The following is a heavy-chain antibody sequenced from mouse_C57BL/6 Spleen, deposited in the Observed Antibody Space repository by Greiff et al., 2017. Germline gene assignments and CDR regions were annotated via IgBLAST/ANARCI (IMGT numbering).Heavy chain of an antibody. J-gene: IGHJ2*01. V-gene: IGHV5-6*01. Sequence: EVKVVESGGDLVKPGGSLKLSCAASGFTFSSYGMSWVRQTPDKRLEWVATISSGGSYTYYPDSVKGRFTISRDNAKNTLYLQISSLKSEDTAMYSCARGGETYFDYWGQGTTPTVSS. CDR3: ARGGETYFDY. CDR2: ISSGGSYT. CDR1: GFTFSSYG.